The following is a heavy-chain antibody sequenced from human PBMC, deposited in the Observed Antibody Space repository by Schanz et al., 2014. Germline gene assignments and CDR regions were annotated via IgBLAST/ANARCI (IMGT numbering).Heavy chain of an antibody. CDR2: FIPIHGIV. Sequence: QVQLVQSGAEVKKPGSSVKVSCKASRSTFSSYTISWVRQARGQGLEWVGRFIPIHGIVNYAQRFQDRVRITADKSTSTAYMELSSLRSDDTAVYYCATMWGYCTATACQILEVLDVWGQGTMVTVSS. CDR1: RSTFSSYT. V-gene: IGHV1-69*02. D-gene: IGHD2-8*02. CDR3: ATMWGYCTATACQILEVLDV. J-gene: IGHJ3*01.